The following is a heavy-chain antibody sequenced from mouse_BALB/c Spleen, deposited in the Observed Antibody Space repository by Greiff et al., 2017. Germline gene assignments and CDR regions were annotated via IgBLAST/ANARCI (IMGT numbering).Heavy chain of an antibody. Sequence: QVQLKQSGPGLVQPSQSLSITCTVSGFSLTSYGVHWVRQSPGKGLEWLGVIWSGGSTDYNAAFISRLSISKDNSKSQVFFKMNSLQANDTAIYYCAFLYFDVWGAGTTVTVSS. J-gene: IGHJ1*01. CDR1: GFSLTSYG. CDR3: AFLYFDV. CDR2: IWSGGST. V-gene: IGHV2-2*02.